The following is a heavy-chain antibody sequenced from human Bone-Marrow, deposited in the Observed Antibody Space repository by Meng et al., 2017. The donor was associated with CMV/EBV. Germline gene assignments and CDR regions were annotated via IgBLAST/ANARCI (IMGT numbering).Heavy chain of an antibody. V-gene: IGHV3-48*03. CDR1: GFTFSSYE. CDR3: AKTLSGSYFYYYGLDV. CDR2: ISSSGSTI. Sequence: GESLKISCAASGFTFSSYEMNWVRQAPGKGLEWVSYISSSGSTIYYADSVKGRFTISRDNSKNTLYLQMNSLRAEDTAVYYCAKTLSGSYFYYYGLDVWGQGTTVTVSS. D-gene: IGHD1-26*01. J-gene: IGHJ6*02.